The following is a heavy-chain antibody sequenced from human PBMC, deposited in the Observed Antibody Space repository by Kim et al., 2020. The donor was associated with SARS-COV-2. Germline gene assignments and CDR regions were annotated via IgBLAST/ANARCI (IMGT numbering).Heavy chain of an antibody. Sequence: GGSLRLSCAVSGFTFSSYGMHWVRQAPGKGLEWVAVISYDGSNKYYADSVKGRFTISRDNSKNTLYLQMNSLRAEDTAVYYCARALRPYYYDSSGYFYYWGQGTLVTVSS. V-gene: IGHV3-33*05. CDR3: ARALRPYYYDSSGYFYY. J-gene: IGHJ4*02. D-gene: IGHD3-22*01. CDR2: ISYDGSNK. CDR1: GFTFSSYG.